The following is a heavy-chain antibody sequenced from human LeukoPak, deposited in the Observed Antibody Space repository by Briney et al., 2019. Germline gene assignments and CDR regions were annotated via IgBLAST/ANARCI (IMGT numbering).Heavy chain of an antibody. D-gene: IGHD4-17*01. V-gene: IGHV3-73*01. CDR1: GFTFSDSA. CDR2: ISAKAKNYAT. CDR3: ISHDYDRS. Sequence: GGSLRLSCAASGFTFSDSAMHWVRQASGKGLEWVGRISAKAKNYATAYAASVKGRFTISRDDSKNTAYLQMNSLKTEDTAIYYCISHDYDRSWGQGTLVTVSS. J-gene: IGHJ5*02.